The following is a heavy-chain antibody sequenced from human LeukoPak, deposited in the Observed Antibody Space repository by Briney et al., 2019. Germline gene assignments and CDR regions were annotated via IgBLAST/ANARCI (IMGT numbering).Heavy chain of an antibody. CDR2: IYESGTT. CDR1: GESLNGYY. CDR3: ARGRLNYVTTSGSPTPNYFDY. V-gene: IGHV4-34*01. J-gene: IGHJ4*02. Sequence: PSETLSLTCAVYGESLNGYYWSWVRQPPGEGLEWIGEIYESGTTEYNPSLKSRVTISMVPSKQQFSLSLSSVTAADTAVYYCARGRLNYVTTSGSPTPNYFDYWGQGTLVTVSS. D-gene: IGHD3-10*01.